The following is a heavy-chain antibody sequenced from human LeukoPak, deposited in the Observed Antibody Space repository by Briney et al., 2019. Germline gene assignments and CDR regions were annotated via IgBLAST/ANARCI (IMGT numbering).Heavy chain of an antibody. CDR1: GYTFTSYD. CDR2: MNPNSGNT. Sequence: GASVKVSCKASGYTFTSYDINWVRQATGQGLEWMGWMNPNSGNTGYAQKFQGRVTITRNTSISTAYMELSSLRSEDTAVYYCAREDYYDFWSGTHNWFDPWGQGTLVTVSS. D-gene: IGHD3-3*01. V-gene: IGHV1-8*03. J-gene: IGHJ5*02. CDR3: AREDYYDFWSGTHNWFDP.